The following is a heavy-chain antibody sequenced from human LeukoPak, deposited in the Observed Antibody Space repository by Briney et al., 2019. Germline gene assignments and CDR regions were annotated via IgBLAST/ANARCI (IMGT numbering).Heavy chain of an antibody. Sequence: GGLLRLSCTASGFTFGDYALSWFRQAPGKGLEWVGFIRSKAYGGTIEYAASVKGRFTISRDDSKSIAYLQMNSLKTEDTAVYYCTREGESVVVPSDYWGQGTLVTVSS. V-gene: IGHV3-49*03. CDR2: IRSKAYGGTI. CDR3: TREGESVVVPSDY. D-gene: IGHD2-15*01. J-gene: IGHJ4*02. CDR1: GFTFGDYA.